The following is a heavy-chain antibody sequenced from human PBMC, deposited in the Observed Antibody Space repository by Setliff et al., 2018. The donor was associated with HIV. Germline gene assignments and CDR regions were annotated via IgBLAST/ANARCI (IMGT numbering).Heavy chain of an antibody. CDR2: IIPILGIA. CDR3: ARNPDHYYDSSGPPGAFDI. CDR1: GGTFSSYA. D-gene: IGHD3-22*01. J-gene: IGHJ3*02. Sequence: GASVKVSCKASGGTFSSYAISWVRQAPGQGLEWVGGIIPILGIANYAQKFQGRVTITADESTSTAYMELSSLRSEDTAVYYCARNPDHYYDSSGPPGAFDIWGQGTMVTVSS. V-gene: IGHV1-69*10.